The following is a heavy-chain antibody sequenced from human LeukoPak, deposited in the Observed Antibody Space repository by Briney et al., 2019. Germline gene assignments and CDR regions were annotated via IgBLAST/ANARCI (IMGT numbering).Heavy chain of an antibody. CDR1: GGSISSSNW. CDR2: IYHSGST. CDR3: ARGYSYGPPYGMDV. V-gene: IGHV4-4*02. J-gene: IGHJ6*02. Sequence: SETLSLTCAVSGGSISSSNWWSWVRQPPGKGLEWIGEIYHSGSTNYNPSLKSRVTISVDTSKNQFSLKLSSVTAADTAVYYCARGYSYGPPYGMDVWGQGTTVTVSS. D-gene: IGHD5-18*01.